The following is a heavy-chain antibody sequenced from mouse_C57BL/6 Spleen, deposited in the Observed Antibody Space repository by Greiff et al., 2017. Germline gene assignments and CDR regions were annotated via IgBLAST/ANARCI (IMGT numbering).Heavy chain of an antibody. CDR1: GYSITSGYY. Sequence: EVKLMESGPGLVKPSQSLSLTCSVTGYSITSGYYWNWIRQFPGNKLEWMGYISYDGSNNYNPSLKNRISLTRDPSTNQFLLKLNSVTTTDTATDYGERGALLRRDAMDYWGQGTSVTVSS. CDR2: ISYDGSN. D-gene: IGHD1-2*01. J-gene: IGHJ4*01. V-gene: IGHV3-6*01. CDR3: ERGALLRRDAMDY.